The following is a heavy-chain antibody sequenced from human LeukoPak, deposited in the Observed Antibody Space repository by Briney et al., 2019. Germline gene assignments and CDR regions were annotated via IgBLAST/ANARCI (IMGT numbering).Heavy chain of an antibody. D-gene: IGHD5-18*01. Sequence: NPGGSLRLSCEASGFTFSDHYMSWIRQAPGKGLEWVSYIWSSDSDIYYADPVKGRFTIFRDNAKNSLYLQMNSLRAEDTAVYYCAREGHTAMVTDYWGQGTLVTVSS. CDR3: AREGHTAMVTDY. J-gene: IGHJ4*02. CDR2: IWSSDSDI. V-gene: IGHV3-11*01. CDR1: GFTFSDHY.